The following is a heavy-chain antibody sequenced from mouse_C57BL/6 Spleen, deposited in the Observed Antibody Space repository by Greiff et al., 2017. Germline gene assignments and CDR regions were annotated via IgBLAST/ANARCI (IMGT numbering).Heavy chain of an antibody. V-gene: IGHV1-82*01. D-gene: IGHD2-3*01. CDR2: IYPGDGDT. Sequence: VKLMESGPELVKPGASVKISCKASGYAFSSSWMNWVKQRPGKGLEWIGRIYPGDGDTNYNGKFKGKATLTADKSSSTAYMQLSSLTNEDSAVYYCTTYDGSYYAMDYWGQGTSVTVSS. CDR1: GYAFSSSW. CDR3: TTYDGSYYAMDY. J-gene: IGHJ4*01.